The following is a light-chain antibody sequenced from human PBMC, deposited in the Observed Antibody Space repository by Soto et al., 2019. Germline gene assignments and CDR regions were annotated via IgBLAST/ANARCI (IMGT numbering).Light chain of an antibody. V-gene: IGLV2-23*02. CDR1: SSDVGSYNL. J-gene: IGLJ3*02. Sequence: QSALTQPASVSGSPGQSITISCTGTSSDVGSYNLVSWYQQHPGKAPKLMIYEVSKRPSGVSNRFSGSKPGNTASLTISGLKAEDEADYYCCSYAGSFWVFGGGTKLTVL. CDR3: CSYAGSFWV. CDR2: EVS.